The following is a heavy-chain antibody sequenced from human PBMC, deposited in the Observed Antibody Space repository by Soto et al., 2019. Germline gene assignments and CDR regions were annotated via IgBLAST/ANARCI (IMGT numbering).Heavy chain of an antibody. CDR3: ARDRATRAFDI. J-gene: IGHJ3*02. CDR1: GFTFSSYA. Sequence: QVQLVESGGGVVQPGRSLRLSCAASGFTFSSYAMHWVRQAPGKGLEWVAVISYDGSNKYYADSVKGRFTISRDNSKNTRYLQMNSLRAEDTAVYYCARDRATRAFDIWGQGKMVTVSS. CDR2: ISYDGSNK. V-gene: IGHV3-30-3*01.